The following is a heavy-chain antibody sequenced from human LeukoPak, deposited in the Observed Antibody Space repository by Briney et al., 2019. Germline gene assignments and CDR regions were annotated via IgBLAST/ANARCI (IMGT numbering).Heavy chain of an antibody. Sequence: GGSLRLSCAASGFTFSSYSMNWVRQAPGKGLEWVSYICSRSNTIYYADSVKGRFTVSRDNAKNSLYLQMNSLRADDTALNYCARESITGDRDFDYWGQGTLVTVSS. CDR3: ARESITGDRDFDY. CDR1: GFTFSSYS. J-gene: IGHJ4*02. V-gene: IGHV3-48*01. CDR2: ICSRSNTI. D-gene: IGHD7-27*01.